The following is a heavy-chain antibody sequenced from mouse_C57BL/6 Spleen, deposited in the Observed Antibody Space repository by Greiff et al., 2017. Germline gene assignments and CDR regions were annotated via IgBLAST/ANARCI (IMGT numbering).Heavy chain of an antibody. CDR2: ISSGSRTI. CDR1: GFTFSDYG. J-gene: IGHJ2*01. CDR3: AREGNYFDY. Sequence: DVKLVESGGGLVKPGGSLKLSCAASGFTFSDYGMHWVRQAPEKGLEWVAYISSGSRTIYYADTVKGRFTISRDNAKNTLFLQMTSLRSEDTAMYYCAREGNYFDYWGEGTTLTVSS. V-gene: IGHV5-17*01.